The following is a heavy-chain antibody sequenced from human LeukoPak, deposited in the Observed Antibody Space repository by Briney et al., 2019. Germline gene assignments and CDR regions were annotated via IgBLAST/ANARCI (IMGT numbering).Heavy chain of an antibody. D-gene: IGHD3-22*01. CDR2: IYTSGST. Sequence: SQTLSLTCTVSGGSISSGDYYWNWIRQPPGKGLEWIGRIYTSGSTNYNPSLKSRVTMSVDTSKNQFSLKLSSVTAADTAVYYCARGGGFYYDPLNWFDPWGQGTLVTVSS. J-gene: IGHJ5*02. CDR1: GGSISSGDYY. V-gene: IGHV4-61*02. CDR3: ARGGGFYYDPLNWFDP.